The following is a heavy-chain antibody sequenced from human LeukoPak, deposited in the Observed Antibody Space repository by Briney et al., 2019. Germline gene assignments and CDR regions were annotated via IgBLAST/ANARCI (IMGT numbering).Heavy chain of an antibody. CDR1: GFTFSSYE. CDR2: IGSNGDST. CDR3: ARDRPGDV. Sequence: GGSLRLSCAASGFTFSSYEMHWVRQAPGKGLEYVSAIGSNGDSTYYANFVKGRFIISRDNSKNTLYLQMGSLRPEDMAVYYCARDRPGDVWGEGTTVTVSS. V-gene: IGHV3-64*01. J-gene: IGHJ6*04.